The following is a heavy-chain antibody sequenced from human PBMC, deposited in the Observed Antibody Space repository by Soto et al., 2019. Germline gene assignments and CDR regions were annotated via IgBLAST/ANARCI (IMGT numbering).Heavy chain of an antibody. CDR3: ARAYGDYVFEF. CDR2: IYHSGST. Sequence: SETLSLTCAVSGGSISSSNWWSWVRQPPGKGLEWIGEIYHSGSTNYNPSLKSRVTISVDTSKNQFSLKLSSVTAADTAVYYCARAYGDYVFEFWGQGTLVTVSS. J-gene: IGHJ4*02. V-gene: IGHV4-4*02. D-gene: IGHD4-17*01. CDR1: GGSISSSNW.